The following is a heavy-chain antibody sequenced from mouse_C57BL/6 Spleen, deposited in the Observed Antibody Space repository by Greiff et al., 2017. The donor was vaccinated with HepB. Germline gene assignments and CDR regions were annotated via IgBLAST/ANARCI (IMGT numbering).Heavy chain of an antibody. J-gene: IGHJ4*01. V-gene: IGHV1-50*01. D-gene: IGHD2-1*01. CDR3: ARGGGNYYAMDY. CDR1: GYTFTSYW. Sequence: QVHVKQPGAELVKPGASVKLSCKASGYTFTSYWMQWVKQRPGQGLEWIGEIDPSDSYTNYNQKFKGKATLTVDTSSSTAYMQLSSLTSEDSAVYYCARGGGNYYAMDYWGQGTSVTVSS. CDR2: IDPSDSYT.